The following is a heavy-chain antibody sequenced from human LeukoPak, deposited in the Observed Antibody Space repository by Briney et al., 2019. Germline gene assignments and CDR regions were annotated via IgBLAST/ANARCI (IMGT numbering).Heavy chain of an antibody. CDR2: ISSSGSGDNT. Sequence: PGGSLRLSCAASGFTFSNDAMTWVRQAPGKGLEWVSGISSSGSGDNTYYADSVKGRFTISRDSFKNTLFLHMNTLRAEDTAIYYCAKDRTVGASYWYFDLWGRGTLVTVSS. CDR1: GFTFSNDA. J-gene: IGHJ2*01. D-gene: IGHD4-23*01. CDR3: AKDRTVGASYWYFDL. V-gene: IGHV3-23*01.